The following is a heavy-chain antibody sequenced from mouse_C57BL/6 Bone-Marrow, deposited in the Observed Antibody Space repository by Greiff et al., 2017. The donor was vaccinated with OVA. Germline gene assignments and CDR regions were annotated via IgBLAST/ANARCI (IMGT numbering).Heavy chain of an antibody. J-gene: IGHJ4*01. V-gene: IGHV5-15*01. Sequence: EVQGVESGGGLVQPGGSLKLSCAASGFTFSDYGMAWVRQAPRKGPEWVAFISNLAYSIYYADTVTGRFTISRENAKNTLYLEMSSLRSEDTAMYYCARHSRYDGYLYYAMDYWGQGTSVTVSS. CDR2: ISNLAYSI. CDR3: ARHSRYDGYLYYAMDY. CDR1: GFTFSDYG. D-gene: IGHD2-3*01.